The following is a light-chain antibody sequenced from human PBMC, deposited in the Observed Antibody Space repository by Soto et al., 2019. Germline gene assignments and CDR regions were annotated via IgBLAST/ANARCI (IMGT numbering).Light chain of an antibody. J-gene: IGLJ3*02. CDR1: SSDIGSNI. Sequence: QLVLTQPPSASGTPGQRVTISCSGSSSDIGSNIVNWYQQLPGTAPKLIMYSNNRRPSGVPDRFSGSKSGTSASLAISGLQSEDEANYYCAAWDDSLNGPVFGGGTQLTVL. CDR3: AAWDDSLNGPV. V-gene: IGLV1-44*01. CDR2: SNN.